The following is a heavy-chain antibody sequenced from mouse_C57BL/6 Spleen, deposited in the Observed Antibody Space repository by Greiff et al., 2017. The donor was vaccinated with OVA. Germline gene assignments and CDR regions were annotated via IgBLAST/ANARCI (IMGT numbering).Heavy chain of an antibody. CDR1: GFTFTDYY. CDR3: ARYIDEYDGDYFDY. CDR2: IRNKANGYTT. V-gene: IGHV7-3*01. D-gene: IGHD2-4*01. J-gene: IGHJ2*01. Sequence: EVNLVESGGGLVQPGGSLSLSCAASGFTFTDYYMSWVRQPPGKALEWLGFIRNKANGYTTEYSASVKGRFTISRDNSQSILYLQMNALRAEDSATYYCARYIDEYDGDYFDYWGQGTTLTVSS.